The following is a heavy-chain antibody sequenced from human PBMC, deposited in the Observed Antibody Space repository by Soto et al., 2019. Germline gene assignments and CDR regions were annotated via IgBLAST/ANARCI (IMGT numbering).Heavy chain of an antibody. CDR1: GYTFTGYY. CDR2: INPNSGGT. Sequence: ASVKVSCKASGYTFTGYYMHWVRQAPGQGLEWMGWINPNSGGTNYAQKFQGWVTMTRDTSISTAYMELSRLRSDDTAVYYCARDLGEEGNGMEVWGQGTTVTVSS. V-gene: IGHV1-2*04. J-gene: IGHJ6*02. CDR3: ARDLGEEGNGMEV. D-gene: IGHD3-16*01.